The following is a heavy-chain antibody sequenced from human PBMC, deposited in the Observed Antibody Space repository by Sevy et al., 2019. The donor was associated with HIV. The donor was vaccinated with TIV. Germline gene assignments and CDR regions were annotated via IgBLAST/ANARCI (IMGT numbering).Heavy chain of an antibody. CDR1: GFTFSSYW. V-gene: IGHV3-7*03. Sequence: GGSLRLSCAASGFTFSSYWMSWVRQAPGKGLEWVANIKQDGSGKYYVDSVKGRFTISRDNAKNSLYLQMNSLRAEDTAVYYCARRAGRFLEWLLSYYFDYWGQGTLVTVSS. D-gene: IGHD3-3*01. CDR2: IKQDGSGK. CDR3: ARRAGRFLEWLLSYYFDY. J-gene: IGHJ4*02.